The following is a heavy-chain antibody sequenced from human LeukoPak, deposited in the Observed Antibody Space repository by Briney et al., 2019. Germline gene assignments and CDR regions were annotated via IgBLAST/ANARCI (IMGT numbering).Heavy chain of an antibody. CDR2: INHSGGA. J-gene: IGHJ5*02. CDR1: GGSFSGYN. CDR3: ASRYCSGVDCYSWFDP. V-gene: IGHV4-34*01. D-gene: IGHD2-21*02. Sequence: SETLSLTCAVYGGSFSGYNWSWIRQPPGKGLEWIGEINHSGGANYNPSLKNRVSISIDTSKKQFSLKLSSVTAADTAVYYCASRYCSGVDCYSWFDPWGQGTLVTVSS.